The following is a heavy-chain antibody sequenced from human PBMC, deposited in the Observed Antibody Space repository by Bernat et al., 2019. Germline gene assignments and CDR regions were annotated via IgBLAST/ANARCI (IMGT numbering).Heavy chain of an antibody. CDR2: ISWNSGTI. Sequence: EVQLVESGGGLAQPGRSLRLSCAASGFTFDDYAMHWVRQAPGKGLEWVSGISWNSGTIGYADSVKGRFTISRDNDKNSLYLQMNSLGVEDMALYYCARTKWLQSTYYFDYWGQGTLVTVSS. J-gene: IGHJ4*02. CDR1: GFTFDDYA. D-gene: IGHD5-24*01. CDR3: ARTKWLQSTYYFDY. V-gene: IGHV3-9*03.